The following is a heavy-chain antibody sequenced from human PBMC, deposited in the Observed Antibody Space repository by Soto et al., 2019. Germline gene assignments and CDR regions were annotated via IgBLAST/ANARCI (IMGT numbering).Heavy chain of an antibody. CDR1: GFTFSSYA. CDR2: ISYDGNNK. D-gene: IGHD3-10*01. V-gene: IGHV3-30*18. CDR3: AKTSSPSVGLYYYYYMDV. Sequence: GGSLRLSCAASGFTFSSYAIHWVRQAPGKGLEWVAVISYDGNNKYYADSVKGRFTISRDNSKNTLYLQMNSLRAEDTAVYYCAKTSSPSVGLYYYYYMDVWGKGATVTVSS. J-gene: IGHJ6*03.